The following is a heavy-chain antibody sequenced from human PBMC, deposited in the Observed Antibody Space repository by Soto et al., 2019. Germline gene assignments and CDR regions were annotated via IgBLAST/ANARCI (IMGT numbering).Heavy chain of an antibody. D-gene: IGHD4-17*01. CDR3: ARPKDYGDYDSLDY. CDR2: IWYDGSNK. J-gene: IGHJ4*02. V-gene: IGHV3-33*01. Sequence: QVQLVESGGGVVQPGRSLRLSCAASGFTFSSYGMHWVRQAPGKGLEWVAVIWYDGSNKYYADSVKGRFTISRDNSKNALYLQMNSRRAEDTAVYYCARPKDYGDYDSLDYWGQGTLVTVSS. CDR1: GFTFSSYG.